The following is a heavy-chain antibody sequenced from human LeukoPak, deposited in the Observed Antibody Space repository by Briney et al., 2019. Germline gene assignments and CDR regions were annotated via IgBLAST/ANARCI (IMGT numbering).Heavy chain of an antibody. CDR2: IYTSGST. CDR3: AREGRGYSSLDWFDP. CDR1: GGSISSGSYY. D-gene: IGHD6-19*01. J-gene: IGHJ5*02. Sequence: SQTLSLTCTVSGGSISSGSYYWSWVRQPAGTGLEWIGRIYTSGSTNYNPSLKSRVTISVDTSKNQFSLKLSSVTAADTAVYYCAREGRGYSSLDWFDPWGQGTLVTVSS. V-gene: IGHV4-61*02.